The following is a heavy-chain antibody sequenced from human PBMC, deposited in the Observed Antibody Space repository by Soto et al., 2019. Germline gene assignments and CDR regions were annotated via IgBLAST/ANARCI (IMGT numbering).Heavy chain of an antibody. D-gene: IGHD3-10*02. V-gene: IGHV3-30*02. Sequence: GGSLRLSXVGSGFIFSNNGMHWARQTPGKGLEWVAFMSYDGSDTFYADSVKGRFTISRDNSKNTLFLHMSNLRAEDTAMYYCTIVRVADSALDHWGQGTLVTVSS. J-gene: IGHJ4*02. CDR1: GFIFSNNG. CDR3: TIVRVADSALDH. CDR2: MSYDGSDT.